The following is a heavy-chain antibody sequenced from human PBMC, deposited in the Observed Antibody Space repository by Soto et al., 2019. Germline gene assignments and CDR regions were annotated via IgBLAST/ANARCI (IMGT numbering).Heavy chain of an antibody. CDR1: GGTFSSYA. CDR3: ARDGGVGSSPNHFYYGMDV. V-gene: IGHV1-69*12. J-gene: IGHJ6*02. Sequence: QVQLVQSGAEVKKPGSSVKVSCKASGGTFSSYAISWVRQAPGQGLEWMGGIIPIFGTANYAQKFQGRVTITADESTRKGCMGARRLRSEGTGGDYWARDGGVGSSPNHFYYGMDVWGQGTTVTVSS. CDR2: IIPIFGTA. D-gene: IGHD2-15*01.